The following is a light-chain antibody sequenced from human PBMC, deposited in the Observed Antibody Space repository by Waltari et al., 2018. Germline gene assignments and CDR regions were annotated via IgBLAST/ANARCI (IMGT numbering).Light chain of an antibody. CDR3: CSYAGSRTWV. V-gene: IGLV2-23*02. CDR1: SRYLGPFNL. J-gene: IGLJ3*02. Sequence: QSALTQPASVSGSPGQSIPISSIGTSRYLGPFNLASWYLQYPGNAPKLLIYDVSQRPSGVSNRFSGSKSGNTASLTISGLQAEDEAIYYCCSYAGSRTWVFGGGAKLTVL. CDR2: DVS.